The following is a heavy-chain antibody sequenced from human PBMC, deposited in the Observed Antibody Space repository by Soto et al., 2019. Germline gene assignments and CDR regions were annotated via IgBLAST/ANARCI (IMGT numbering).Heavy chain of an antibody. J-gene: IGHJ6*02. CDR1: GFTFSSYG. V-gene: IGHV3-33*01. D-gene: IGHD6-19*01. Sequence: QVQLVESGGGVVQPGRSLRLSCAASGFTFSSYGMHWVRQAPGKGLEWVAVIWYDGSNKYYADSVKGRFTISRDNSKNTLYLQMNSLRAEDTAVYYCARDLLGWVAGTDYGMDVWGQGTTVTVSS. CDR3: ARDLLGWVAGTDYGMDV. CDR2: IWYDGSNK.